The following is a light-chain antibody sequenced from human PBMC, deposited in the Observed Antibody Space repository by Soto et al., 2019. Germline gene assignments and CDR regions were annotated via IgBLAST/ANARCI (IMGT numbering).Light chain of an antibody. J-gene: IGKJ1*01. CDR1: QSITIF. V-gene: IGKV1-39*01. CDR2: GAT. Sequence: DIQMTQSPSSLSPSVGDSVTITCRASQSITIFLNWYQQKPGKAPKLLIYGATSLQSGVPSRFSDSVFGTDYTLTISSLQPEDFATYYCQQSYNTPRTFGQGTKVEIK. CDR3: QQSYNTPRT.